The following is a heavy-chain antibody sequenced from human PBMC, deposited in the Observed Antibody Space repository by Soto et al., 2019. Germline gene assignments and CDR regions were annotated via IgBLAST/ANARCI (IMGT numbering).Heavy chain of an antibody. CDR1: GGSVSSGSYY. D-gene: IGHD3-3*01. CDR2: IYYSGST. J-gene: IGHJ5*02. V-gene: IGHV4-61*01. CDR3: ARDRLHYDFWSAGRFDP. Sequence: SETLSLTCTVSGGSVSSGSYYCSWIRQPPGKGLWLIGYIYYSGSTNYNPSLKSRVTISVDTSKNQFSLKLSSVTAADTAVYYCARDRLHYDFWSAGRFDPWGQGTLVTVSS.